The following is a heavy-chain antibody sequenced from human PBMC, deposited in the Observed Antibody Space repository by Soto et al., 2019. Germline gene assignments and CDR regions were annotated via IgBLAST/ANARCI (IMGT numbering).Heavy chain of an antibody. D-gene: IGHD4-4*01. Sequence: SETLSLTCTVSGGSVSRDSNFWSWIRQPPGKGLEWIGYIYYSGPTRYNPSLESRVTISIDSSKNQVSLNLTSVTAADTAVYYCARGYSHYAHWGRGALVTVSS. J-gene: IGHJ4*02. CDR2: IYYSGPT. CDR1: GGSVSRDSNF. V-gene: IGHV4-61*01. CDR3: ARGYSHYAH.